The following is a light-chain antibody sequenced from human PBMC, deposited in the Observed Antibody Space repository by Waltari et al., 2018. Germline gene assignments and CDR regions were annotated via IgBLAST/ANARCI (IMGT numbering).Light chain of an antibody. CDR1: ISDIGLFKV. Sequence: QSALTQPASVSASPGQSITVSCSGSISDIGLFKVFSWFQQYPGKPPSLIISEVNKRPPGISDGFAATKAGNGASLTISGLQADDEADYYCCSFTSSSTYVFGSGTTVTVL. V-gene: IGLV2-23*02. CDR2: EVN. J-gene: IGLJ1*01. CDR3: CSFTSSSTYV.